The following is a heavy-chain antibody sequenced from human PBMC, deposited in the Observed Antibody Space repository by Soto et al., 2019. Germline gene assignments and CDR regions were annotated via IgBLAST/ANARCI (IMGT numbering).Heavy chain of an antibody. J-gene: IGHJ4*02. CDR2: ISGSGGST. V-gene: IGHV3-23*01. CDR1: GFTFSSYA. CDR3: AKAQTPYDFWSGCLDY. Sequence: GGSLRLSCAASGFTFSSYAMSWVRQAPGKGLEWVSAISGSGGSTYYADSVKGRFTISRDNSKNTLYLQMNSLRAEDTAVYYCAKAQTPYDFWSGCLDYWGQGTLVTVSS. D-gene: IGHD3-3*01.